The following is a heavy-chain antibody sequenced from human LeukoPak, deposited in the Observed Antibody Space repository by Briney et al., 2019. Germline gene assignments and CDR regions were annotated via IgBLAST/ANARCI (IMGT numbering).Heavy chain of an antibody. V-gene: IGHV4-59*01. Sequence: TTSETLSLTCTVSGGSISSYYWSWIRQPPGKGLEWIGYIYYSGSTNYNPSLKSRVTISVDTSKNQFSLKLSSVTAADTAVYYCARSARYSGSYSAGIDIWDQGTMVTVSS. D-gene: IGHD1-26*01. CDR3: ARSARYSGSYSAGIDI. J-gene: IGHJ3*02. CDR1: GGSISSYY. CDR2: IYYSGST.